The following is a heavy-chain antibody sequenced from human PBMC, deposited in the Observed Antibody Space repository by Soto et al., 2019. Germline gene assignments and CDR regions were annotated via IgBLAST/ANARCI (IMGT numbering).Heavy chain of an antibody. D-gene: IGHD1-1*01. V-gene: IGHV4-59*01. CDR1: GGSISSYY. CDR3: ARFHDRPGYYYYYYGMDV. Sequence: SETLSLTCTVSGGSISSYYWSWIRQPPGKGLEWIGYIYYSGSTNYNPSLKSRVTISVDTSKNQFSLKLSSVTAADTAVYYCARFHDRPGYYYYYYGMDVWGQGTTVTVS. J-gene: IGHJ6*02. CDR2: IYYSGST.